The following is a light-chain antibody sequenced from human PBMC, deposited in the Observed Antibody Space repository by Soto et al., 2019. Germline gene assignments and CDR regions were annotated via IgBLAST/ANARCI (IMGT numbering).Light chain of an antibody. CDR2: WAS. CDR3: QQYESTPPT. Sequence: DIVMTQSPDSLAVSLGERATSNCKSSQSVLYSSNNKNYLAWYQQRPGQPPKLLIYWASTRESWFPDRFSGSGSGTDFTLTITRLQAEDVAVYYCQQYESTPPTFGQGTKLEIK. CDR1: QSVLYSSNNKNY. V-gene: IGKV4-1*01. J-gene: IGKJ2*01.